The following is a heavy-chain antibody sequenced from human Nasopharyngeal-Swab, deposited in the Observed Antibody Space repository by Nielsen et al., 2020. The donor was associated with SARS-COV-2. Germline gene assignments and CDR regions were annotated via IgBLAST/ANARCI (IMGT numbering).Heavy chain of an antibody. D-gene: IGHD2-2*01. J-gene: IGHJ3*02. CDR3: ARGMPDFDI. V-gene: IGHV3-30*04. Sequence: GESLKISCAASGFTFSSYAMHWVRQAPGTGLEWVAVISYDGSNKYYADSVKGRFTISRDNSKNTLYLQMNSLRAEDTAVYYCARGMPDFDIWGQGTMVTVSS. CDR2: ISYDGSNK. CDR1: GFTFSSYA.